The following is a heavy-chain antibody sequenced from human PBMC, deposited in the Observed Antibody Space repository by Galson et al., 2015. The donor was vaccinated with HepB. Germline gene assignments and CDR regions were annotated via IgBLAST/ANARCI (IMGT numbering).Heavy chain of an antibody. D-gene: IGHD6-13*01. CDR1: GFTFSSYA. J-gene: IGHJ4*02. V-gene: IGHV3-23*01. CDR3: AKDGNAIAAAATLFDY. Sequence: SLRLSCAASGFTFSSYAMSWVRQAPGKGLEWVSAINGSGGSTYYADSVKGRFTISRDNSKNTLYLQMNSLRAEDTAVYYCAKDGNAIAAAATLFDYWGQGTLVTVSS. CDR2: INGSGGST.